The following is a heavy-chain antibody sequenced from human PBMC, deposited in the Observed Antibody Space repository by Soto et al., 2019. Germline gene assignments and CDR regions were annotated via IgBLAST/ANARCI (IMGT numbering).Heavy chain of an antibody. CDR1: GFTFSTDW. D-gene: IGHD2-8*02. V-gene: IGHV3-7*01. J-gene: IGHJ5*02. Sequence: EVQLVESGGGLVQPGGSLRLSCAASGFTFSTDWMSWVRQAPGKRLEWVATITNDGSAQYYVDSVKGQFAISRDNARNSLYLQMNSLRADDTAVYYCAGEHWYRFDPWGQGTLVTVSS. CDR3: AGEHWYRFDP. CDR2: ITNDGSAQ.